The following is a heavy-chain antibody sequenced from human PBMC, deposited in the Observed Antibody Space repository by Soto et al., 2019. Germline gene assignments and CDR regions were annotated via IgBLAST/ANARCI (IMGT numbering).Heavy chain of an antibody. CDR1: GFTFSSYA. D-gene: IGHD6-13*01. CDR2: ISSNGGST. J-gene: IGHJ6*02. CDR3: VKGRPIAAADIWYYGMDV. Sequence: QPGGSLRLSCSASGFTFSSYAMHWVRQAPGKGLEYVSAISSNGGSTYYADSVKGRFTISRDNSKNTLYLQMSSLRAEDTAVYYCVKGRPIAAADIWYYGMDVWGQGTTVTVSS. V-gene: IGHV3-64D*06.